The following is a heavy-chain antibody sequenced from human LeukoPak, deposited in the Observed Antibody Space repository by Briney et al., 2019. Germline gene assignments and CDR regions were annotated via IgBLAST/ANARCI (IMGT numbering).Heavy chain of an antibody. D-gene: IGHD4-17*01. CDR2: IGTARDP. CDR1: GFTFSSYD. J-gene: IGHJ2*01. CDR3: ARGGGTVPRYWYFDL. Sequence: SGGSLRLSCAASGFTFSSYDMHWVRHATGKGLEWVSAIGTARDPYYPGSVKGRFTISRENAKNSLYLQMNSLRAGDTAVYYCARGGGTVPRYWYFDLWGRGTLVTVSS. V-gene: IGHV3-13*05.